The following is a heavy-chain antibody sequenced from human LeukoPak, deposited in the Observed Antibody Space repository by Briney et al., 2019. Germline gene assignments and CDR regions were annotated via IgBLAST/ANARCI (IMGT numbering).Heavy chain of an antibody. CDR2: IIPIFGTA. V-gene: IGHV1-69*05. CDR1: GGTFSSYA. D-gene: IGHD3-9*01. CDR3: ARGGGTTYYDILTGYKKNWFDP. J-gene: IGHJ5*02. Sequence: SVKVSCKASGGTFSSYAISWVRQAPGQGLEWMGRIIPIFGTANYAQKFQGRVTITTDESTSTAYMELSSLRSEDTAVYYCARGGGTTYYDILTGYKKNWFDPWGQGTLVTVSS.